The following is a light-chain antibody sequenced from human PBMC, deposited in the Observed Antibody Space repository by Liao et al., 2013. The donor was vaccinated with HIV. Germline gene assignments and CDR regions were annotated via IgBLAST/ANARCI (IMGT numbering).Light chain of an antibody. CDR3: QVWDISTGHPV. CDR1: NMGSKS. J-gene: IGLJ2*01. Sequence: SSVLTQPPSVSVAPGKTARITCGGDNMGSKSVHWYQQKPGQAPLLVIYYDTDRPSGVPERFSGSNSGNTATLTISRVEAGDEADYYCQVWDISTGHPVLGGGTKLTVL. CDR2: YDT. V-gene: IGLV3-21*01.